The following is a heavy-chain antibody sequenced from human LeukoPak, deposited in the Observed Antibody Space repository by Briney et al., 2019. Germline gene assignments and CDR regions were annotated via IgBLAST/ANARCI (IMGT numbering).Heavy chain of an antibody. V-gene: IGHV3-30*02. J-gene: IGHJ5*02. D-gene: IGHD2-2*01. Sequence: GGSLRLSCAASGFTFSRYAMHWVRQAPGMGLEWVAFIRYDGSNKYYADSVKGRFTISRDNSKNTLYLQMNSLRAEDTAVYYCAKDGGYCSSTSCPEDNWFDPWGQGTLVTVSS. CDR3: AKDGGYCSSTSCPEDNWFDP. CDR2: IRYDGSNK. CDR1: GFTFSRYA.